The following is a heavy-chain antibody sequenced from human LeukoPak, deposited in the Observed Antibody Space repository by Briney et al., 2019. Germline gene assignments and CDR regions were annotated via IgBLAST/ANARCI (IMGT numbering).Heavy chain of an antibody. CDR3: AKDSYSSGWYIAFDI. V-gene: IGHV3-9*01. CDR2: ISWNSGSI. J-gene: IGHJ3*02. Sequence: GRSLRLSCAASGLTFDDYAMHWVRQAPGKGLEWVSGISWNSGSIGYADSVKGRFTISRDNAKNSLYLQMNSLRAEDTALYYCAKDSYSSGWYIAFDIWGQGTMVTVSS. CDR1: GLTFDDYA. D-gene: IGHD6-19*01.